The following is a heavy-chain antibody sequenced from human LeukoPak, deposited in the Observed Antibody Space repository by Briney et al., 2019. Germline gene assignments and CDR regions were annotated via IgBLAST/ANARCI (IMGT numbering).Heavy chain of an antibody. J-gene: IGHJ4*02. Sequence: QPGGSLRLSCAASGFTFSSYALIWVRQAPGKGLEWVSAITGNGGGTSYADSVKGRFTISRDNSKRTVFLRMSSLEAEDTALYYCAKATDFNWNHPPAYVDYWGQGTLVTVSS. D-gene: IGHD1-14*01. V-gene: IGHV3-23*01. CDR1: GFTFSSYA. CDR3: AKATDFNWNHPPAYVDY. CDR2: ITGNGGGT.